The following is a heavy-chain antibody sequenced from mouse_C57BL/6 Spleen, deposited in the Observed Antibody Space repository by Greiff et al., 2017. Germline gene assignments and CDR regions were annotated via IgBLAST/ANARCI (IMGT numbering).Heavy chain of an antibody. CDR3: ASPYDYDAGFAY. J-gene: IGHJ3*01. CDR2: IYPSDSET. CDR1: DYTFTSYW. V-gene: IGHV1-61*01. D-gene: IGHD2-4*01. Sequence: QVQLQQPGAELVRPGSSVKLSCKASDYTFTSYWMDWVKQRPGQGLEWIGNIYPSDSETHYNQKFKDKATLTVDKSSSTAYMQLSSLTSEDSAVYYCASPYDYDAGFAYWGQGTLVTVSA.